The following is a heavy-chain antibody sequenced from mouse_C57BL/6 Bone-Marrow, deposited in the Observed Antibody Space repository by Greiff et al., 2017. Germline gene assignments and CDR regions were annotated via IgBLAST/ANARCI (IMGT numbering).Heavy chain of an antibody. CDR1: GYTFTSYW. CDR2: IYPGNSDT. Sequence: EVQLQESGTVLARPGASVKMSCKTSGYTFTSYWMHWVKQRPGQGLEWIGAIYPGNSDTSYNQKFKGKAKLTAATSASTAYMELSSLTNEDSAVYYCTRWGYVAMDYWGQGTSVTVSS. J-gene: IGHJ4*01. D-gene: IGHD3-1*01. V-gene: IGHV1-5*01. CDR3: TRWGYVAMDY.